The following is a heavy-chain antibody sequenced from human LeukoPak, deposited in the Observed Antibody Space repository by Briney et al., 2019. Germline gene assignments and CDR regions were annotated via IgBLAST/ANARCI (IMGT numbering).Heavy chain of an antibody. V-gene: IGHV3-53*01. CDR3: VRDYFTTISGYHEYYLDL. CDR2: IYRFGST. D-gene: IGHD3-22*01. Sequence: GGSLRLSCAASGFTFTSYEMNWVRQAPGKGPEWVSVIYRFGSTIYADSVQGRFTISRDTSNNTLFLQMNSLRAEDTAVYYCVRDYFTTISGYHEYYLDLWGHGTLVTVSS. CDR1: GFTFTSYE. J-gene: IGHJ4*01.